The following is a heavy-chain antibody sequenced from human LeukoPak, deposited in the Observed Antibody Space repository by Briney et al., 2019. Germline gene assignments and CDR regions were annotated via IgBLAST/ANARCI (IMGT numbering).Heavy chain of an antibody. CDR1: GFTFSNDE. Sequence: GGSLRLSCAPSGFTFSNDEMRWVRQTPGKGLEWVSYISSSGSSTYYADSVKGRFTISRDNAKSSLCLQMDSLRAGDTAVYYCAREDGSQLDYWGRGTLVTVSS. D-gene: IGHD1-26*01. CDR3: AREDGSQLDY. CDR2: ISSSGSST. J-gene: IGHJ4*02. V-gene: IGHV3-48*03.